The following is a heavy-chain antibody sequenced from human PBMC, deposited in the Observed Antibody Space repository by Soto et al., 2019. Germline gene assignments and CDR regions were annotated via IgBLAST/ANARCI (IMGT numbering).Heavy chain of an antibody. CDR2: ISYDGSNK. D-gene: IGHD3-10*01. J-gene: IGHJ5*02. V-gene: IGHV3-30*03. CDR3: NADPPGLRGPSRNWFDP. CDR1: GFTFSSYG. Sequence: QVQLVESGGGVVQPGRSLRLSCAASGFTFSSYGIHWVRQAPGKGLEWVAVISYDGSNKYYADSVKGRFTISRDNSKNTLYLQMNSLRVEDTAVYYCNADPPGLRGPSRNWFDPWGQGTQVTVSS.